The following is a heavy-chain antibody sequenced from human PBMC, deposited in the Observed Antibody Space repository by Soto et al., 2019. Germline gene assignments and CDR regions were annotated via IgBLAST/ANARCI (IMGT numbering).Heavy chain of an antibody. D-gene: IGHD2-21*02. CDR3: ARDSESCGGDCYYLAY. J-gene: IGHJ4*02. CDR1: GGSISSGGYY. Sequence: PSETLSLTCTVSGGSISSGGYYWNWIRQHPGKGLEWIGYIYYSGSTNYNPSLKSRVTISVDKSKNQFSLKLTSVTAADTAVYYCARDSESCGGDCYYLAYWGQGTLVTVSS. V-gene: IGHV4-31*03. CDR2: IYYSGST.